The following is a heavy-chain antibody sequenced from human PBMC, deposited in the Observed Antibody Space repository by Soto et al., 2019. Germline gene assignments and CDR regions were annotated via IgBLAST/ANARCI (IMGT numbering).Heavy chain of an antibody. J-gene: IGHJ5*02. Sequence: EVQLVESGGGLVQPGGSLRLSCAASGFTISTYPMNWVRQALGKGLEWVSYISGNSGSIYYEDSVKGRFIISRDNAKNSLYLHMNSLRDDDTAVYYCTRQNLEHSSGWYPWGQGTLVTVSS. V-gene: IGHV3-48*02. CDR2: ISGNSGSI. CDR1: GFTISTYP. D-gene: IGHD6-19*01. CDR3: TRQNLEHSSGWYP.